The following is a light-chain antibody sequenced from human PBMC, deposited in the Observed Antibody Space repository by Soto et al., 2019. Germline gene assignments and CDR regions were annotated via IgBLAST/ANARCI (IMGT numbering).Light chain of an antibody. J-gene: IGLJ1*01. CDR3: SSYTRSSTLYV. Sequence: QSALTQPASVSGSPGQSITISCTGTSSDVGDYNYVSWYQQHPGKAPKLMIYEVSKRPSGVSNRFSGSKSGNTASLTISGLQAEDEADYYCSSYTRSSTLYVFGTGTKLTVL. CDR2: EVS. V-gene: IGLV2-14*01. CDR1: SSDVGDYNY.